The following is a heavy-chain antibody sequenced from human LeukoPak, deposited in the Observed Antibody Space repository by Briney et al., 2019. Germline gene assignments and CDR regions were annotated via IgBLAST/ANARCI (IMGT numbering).Heavy chain of an antibody. Sequence: GGSLRLSCAASGFTFSNYCMHWVRQIPGKGLVWVSRICPDGTVTNYADSVKGRFTISRDNAKNMVFLQMNSLGADDTAVCYCVRDFRSADYWGQGILVTVSS. CDR2: ICPDGTVT. J-gene: IGHJ4*02. CDR3: VRDFRSADY. V-gene: IGHV3-74*01. CDR1: GFTFSNYC.